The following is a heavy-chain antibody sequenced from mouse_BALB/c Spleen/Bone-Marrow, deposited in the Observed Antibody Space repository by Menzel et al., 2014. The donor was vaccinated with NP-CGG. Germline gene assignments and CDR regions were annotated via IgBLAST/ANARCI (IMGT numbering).Heavy chain of an antibody. CDR3: ARNYRYAWFAY. CDR2: IFPGGGGT. Sequence: VQLQQSGAELVKPGASVKLSCKASGYTFTSYDINWVRQRPEQGLEWIGWIFPGGGGTKCNEKFKGKATLTTDKSSSTAYMQLNRLTFEDSAVYFCARNYRYAWFAYWGQGTLVTVSA. J-gene: IGHJ3*01. V-gene: IGHV1-85*01. D-gene: IGHD2-14*01. CDR1: GYTFTSYD.